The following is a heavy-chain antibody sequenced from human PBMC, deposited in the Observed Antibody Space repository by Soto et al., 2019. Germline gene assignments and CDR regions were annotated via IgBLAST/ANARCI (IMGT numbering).Heavy chain of an antibody. D-gene: IGHD5-12*01. Sequence: SETLSLTCTVSGGSVSSGSYYWSWIRQPPGKGLEWIGYIYYSGSTNYNPSLKSRVTISVDTSKNQFSLKLSSVTAADTAVYYCARAISGYVTWGQGTLVTVS. CDR2: IYYSGST. CDR1: GGSVSSGSYY. J-gene: IGHJ5*02. V-gene: IGHV4-61*01. CDR3: ARAISGYVT.